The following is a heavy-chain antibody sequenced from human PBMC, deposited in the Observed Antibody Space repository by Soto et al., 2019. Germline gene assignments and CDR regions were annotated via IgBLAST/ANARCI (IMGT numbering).Heavy chain of an antibody. CDR1: GFTFSSYW. D-gene: IGHD2-2*01. J-gene: IGHJ5*02. Sequence: GGSLRLSCAASGFTFSSYWMSWVRQAPGKGLEWVANIKQGGSEKYYVDSVKGRFTISRDNAKNSLYLQMNSLRAEDTAVYYCARDLPTPVIVVVRGWFDPWGQGTLVTVSS. CDR2: IKQGGSEK. V-gene: IGHV3-7*01. CDR3: ARDLPTPVIVVVRGWFDP.